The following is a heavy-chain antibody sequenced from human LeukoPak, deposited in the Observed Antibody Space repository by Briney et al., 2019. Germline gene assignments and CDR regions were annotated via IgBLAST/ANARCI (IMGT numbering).Heavy chain of an antibody. V-gene: IGHV3-7*01. J-gene: IGHJ5*02. Sequence: PGGSLRLSCAAPGFSFSSNWMGWVRQAPGKGLEWVAHTKRDGSQKYYLDSVKGRFTISRDNAKNSLYLQMNSLRVEDTAVYYYARLGLEVGGPNWFDPWGQGTLVTVSS. CDR2: TKRDGSQK. D-gene: IGHD1-1*01. CDR3: ARLGLEVGGPNWFDP. CDR1: GFSFSSNW.